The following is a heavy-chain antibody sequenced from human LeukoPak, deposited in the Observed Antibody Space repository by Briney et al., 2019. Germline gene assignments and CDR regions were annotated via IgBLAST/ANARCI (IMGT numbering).Heavy chain of an antibody. J-gene: IGHJ4*02. D-gene: IGHD2-21*02. Sequence: SETLSLTCSVSGGSISIYYWSWIRQPPGKELEWIGNIYYTGSTYYNPSLESRVTISVDTSKNQFSLKLSSVTAADTAVYYCARFIGCGGDCCRLDYWGQGTLVTVSS. CDR1: GGSISIYY. CDR3: ARFIGCGGDCCRLDY. CDR2: IYYTGST. V-gene: IGHV4-59*08.